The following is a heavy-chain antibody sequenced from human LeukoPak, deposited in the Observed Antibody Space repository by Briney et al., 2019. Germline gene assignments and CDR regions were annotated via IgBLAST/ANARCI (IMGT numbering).Heavy chain of an antibody. Sequence: GGSLRLSCAASGFTFSRFAMSWVRLAPGKGLDWVSTICYTGSTYYADSVKGRFTVSRDNSKTTLYLQMNSLRAEDTAVYYCAKDLGEGAYDWSRYYFDYWGQGTLVTVSS. CDR1: GFTFSRFA. D-gene: IGHD5-12*01. V-gene: IGHV3-23*01. J-gene: IGHJ4*02. CDR3: AKDLGEGAYDWSRYYFDY. CDR2: ICYTGST.